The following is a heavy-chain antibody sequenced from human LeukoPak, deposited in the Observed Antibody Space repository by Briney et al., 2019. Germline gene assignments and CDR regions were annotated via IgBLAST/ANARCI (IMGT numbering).Heavy chain of an antibody. CDR3: ARPLGSLKEYWWFDP. CDR2: INPNSGGT. CDR1: GYSFSDFY. V-gene: IGHV1-2*02. D-gene: IGHD2/OR15-2a*01. J-gene: IGHJ5*02. Sequence: GASVKVSCKASGYSFSDFYIHWLRQAPGQGVEWLGWINPNSGGTNFAQYFQGRVTMTRDTSTSTVYMELSSRRSDDTAVYYCARPLGSLKEYWWFDPWGQGTLVTVSS.